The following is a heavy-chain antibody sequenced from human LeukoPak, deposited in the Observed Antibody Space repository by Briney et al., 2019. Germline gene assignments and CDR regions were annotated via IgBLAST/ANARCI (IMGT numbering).Heavy chain of an antibody. CDR2: INHSGST. V-gene: IGHV4-39*07. CDR1: GGSISRSDYY. D-gene: IGHD3-22*01. Sequence: SETLSLTCSVSGGSISRSDYYWSWIRQPPGKGLEWIGEINHSGSTNYNPSLKSRVTISVDTSKNQFSLKLSSVTAADTAVYYCARGFPIVVVTRASYYFDYWGQGTLVTVSS. J-gene: IGHJ4*02. CDR3: ARGFPIVVVTRASYYFDY.